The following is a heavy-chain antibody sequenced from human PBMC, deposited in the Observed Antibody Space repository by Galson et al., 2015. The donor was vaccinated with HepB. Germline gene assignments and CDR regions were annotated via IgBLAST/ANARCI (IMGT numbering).Heavy chain of an antibody. J-gene: IGHJ4*02. Sequence: SLRLSCAASGFTFSSYWMSWVRQAPGKGLEWVANIKQDGSEKYYVGSVKGRFTISRGNAKNSLYLQMNSLRAEDTAVYYCARDPGDYDFWSGYHGDYWGQGTLVTVSS. CDR1: GFTFSSYW. CDR3: ARDPGDYDFWSGYHGDY. D-gene: IGHD3-3*01. CDR2: IKQDGSEK. V-gene: IGHV3-7*03.